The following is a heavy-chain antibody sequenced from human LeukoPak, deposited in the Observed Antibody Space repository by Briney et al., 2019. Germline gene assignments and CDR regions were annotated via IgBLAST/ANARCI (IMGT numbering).Heavy chain of an antibody. J-gene: IGHJ5*02. CDR1: GYTFTSYA. CDR2: INAGNGNT. Sequence: RDSVKVSCKASGYTFTSYAMHWVRQAPGQRLEWMGWINAGNGNTKYSQKFQGRVTITRDASASTAYMELSSLRSEDTAVYYCARRYYDSSGYYYLWGQGTLVTVSS. V-gene: IGHV1-3*01. D-gene: IGHD3-22*01. CDR3: ARRYYDSSGYYYL.